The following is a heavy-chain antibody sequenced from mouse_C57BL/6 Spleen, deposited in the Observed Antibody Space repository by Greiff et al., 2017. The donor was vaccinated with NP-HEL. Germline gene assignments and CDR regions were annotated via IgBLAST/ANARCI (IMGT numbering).Heavy chain of an antibody. CDR3: ARSGLRYPDV. J-gene: IGHJ1*03. D-gene: IGHD3-1*01. CDR1: GYAFSSSW. V-gene: IGHV1-82*01. CDR2: IYPGDGDT. Sequence: QVQLQQSGPELVKPGASVKISCKASGYAFSSSWMNWVKQRPGKGLEWIGRIYPGDGDTNYNGKFKGKATLTADKSSSTAYMQLSSLTSEDSAVYFCARSGLRYPDVWGTGTTVTVSS.